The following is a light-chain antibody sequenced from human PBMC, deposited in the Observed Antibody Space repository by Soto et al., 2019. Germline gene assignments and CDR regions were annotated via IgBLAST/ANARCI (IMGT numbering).Light chain of an antibody. CDR2: DAS. CDR1: HDISNY. J-gene: IGKJ3*01. CDR3: QQYDTLSFT. Sequence: DIQMTQSPSSLSASVGDSVTITCQASHDISNYLNWYQQKLGTAPKLLIYDASNLEPGVPSRFSGSGSGTKFIFTISSLQPEDIATYYCQQYDTLSFTFGPGTKVDL. V-gene: IGKV1-33*01.